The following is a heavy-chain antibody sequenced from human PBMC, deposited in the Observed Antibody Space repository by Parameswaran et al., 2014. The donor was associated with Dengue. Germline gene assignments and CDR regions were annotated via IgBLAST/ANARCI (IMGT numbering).Heavy chain of an antibody. D-gene: IGHD2-15*01. Sequence: MPGVRQAPGKGLEWVALISSDGSDKYYADSVKGRFTISRDNSKNTLYLQMNSLRAEDTAVYYCASDYCSGGTCLTPSFDFWGQGTLVTVSS. V-gene: IGHV3-30-3*01. J-gene: IGHJ4*02. CDR2: ISSDGSDK. CDR3: ASDYCSGGTCLTPSFDF.